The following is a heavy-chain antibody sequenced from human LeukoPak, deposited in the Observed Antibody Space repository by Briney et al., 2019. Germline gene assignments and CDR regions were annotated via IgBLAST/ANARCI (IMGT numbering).Heavy chain of an antibody. CDR1: GLTFSNYW. Sequence: EGSLRLTCAASGLTFSNYWMHWVRQAPGKGLVWVSRIYTDGSSTTYADSVKGRFTISRDNAKNALYLQMNSLRDEDTAVYYCGRSSASGASNHYYYIDVWRKGTTVTVSS. V-gene: IGHV3-74*01. D-gene: IGHD1-14*01. CDR2: IYTDGSST. CDR3: GRSSASGASNHYYYIDV. J-gene: IGHJ6*03.